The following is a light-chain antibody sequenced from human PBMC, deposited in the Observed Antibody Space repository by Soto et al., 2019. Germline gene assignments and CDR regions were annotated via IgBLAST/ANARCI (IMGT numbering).Light chain of an antibody. CDR2: DVS. Sequence: QSALTQPASVSGSPGQSITISCTGTSSDVGGYNYVFWFQEYPGKAPKLMIYDVSTRPSGVSNRFSGSKSGNTASLTISGLQAEDEADYYCSSYTTTDTYVFGTGTKLTVL. J-gene: IGLJ1*01. CDR1: SSDVGGYNY. CDR3: SSYTTTDTYV. V-gene: IGLV2-14*01.